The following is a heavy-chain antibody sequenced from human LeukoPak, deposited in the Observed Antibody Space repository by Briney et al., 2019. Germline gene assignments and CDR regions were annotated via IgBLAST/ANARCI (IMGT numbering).Heavy chain of an antibody. CDR2: ISGSGGST. D-gene: IGHD3-3*01. J-gene: IGHJ4*02. V-gene: IGHV3-23*01. Sequence: GGSLRLSCAASGFTFSGYAMSWVRQAPGKGLEWVSAISGSGGSTYYADSVKGRFTISRDNSKNTLYLQMNSLRAEDTAVYYCATNYYDFWSGYKDWGQGTLVTVSP. CDR1: GFTFSGYA. CDR3: ATNYYDFWSGYKD.